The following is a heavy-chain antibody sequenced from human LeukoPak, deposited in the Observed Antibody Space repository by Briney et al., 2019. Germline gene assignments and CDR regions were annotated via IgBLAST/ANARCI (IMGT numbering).Heavy chain of an antibody. Sequence: GGSLRLSCAASGFTFNNYAIHWVRQAPGKGLEWVAAISYDGSNKYYAEFVKGRFTISRDSYKNTLYLQMNSLSAEDTAVYYCARGGRTVGATSPYFDYWGQGTLVTVSS. D-gene: IGHD1-26*01. CDR1: GFTFNNYA. CDR2: ISYDGSNK. CDR3: ARGGRTVGATSPYFDY. J-gene: IGHJ4*02. V-gene: IGHV3-30*04.